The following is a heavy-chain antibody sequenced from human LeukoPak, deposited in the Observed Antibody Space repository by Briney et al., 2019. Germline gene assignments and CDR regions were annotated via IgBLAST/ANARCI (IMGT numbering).Heavy chain of an antibody. Sequence: GGSLRLSCAASGFTVSSNYMSWVRQAPGKGLEWVSVIYSGGSTYYADSVKGRFTISRDNSKNTLYLQMNSLRAEDTAAYYCARVLAMVRGVIDYWAQGTLVTVSS. J-gene: IGHJ4*02. CDR2: IYSGGST. CDR3: ARVLAMVRGVIDY. V-gene: IGHV3-66*01. D-gene: IGHD3-10*01. CDR1: GFTVSSNY.